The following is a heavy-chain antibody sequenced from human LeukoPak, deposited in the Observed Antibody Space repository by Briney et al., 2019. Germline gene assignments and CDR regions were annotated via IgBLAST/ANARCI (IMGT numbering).Heavy chain of an antibody. V-gene: IGHV1-18*04. Sequence: ASVKVSCKASGYTFTGYYMHWVRQAPGQGLEWMGWISAYNGNTNYAQKLQGRVTMTTDTSTSTAYMELRSLRSDDTAVYYCARGLLRFLEFDYWGQGTLVTVSS. D-gene: IGHD3-3*01. CDR2: ISAYNGNT. CDR1: GYTFTGYY. J-gene: IGHJ4*02. CDR3: ARGLLRFLEFDY.